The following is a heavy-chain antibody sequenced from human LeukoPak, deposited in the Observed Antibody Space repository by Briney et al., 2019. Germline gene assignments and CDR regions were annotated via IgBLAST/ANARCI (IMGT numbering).Heavy chain of an antibody. D-gene: IGHD2-21*02. V-gene: IGHV3-21*01. Sequence: GGSLRLSCAASGFTFSSYSMNWVRQAPGKGLEWVSSISSSSYIYHADSVKGRFTISRDNAKNSLYLQMNSLRAEDTAVYYCAREDVVVTAYFDYWGQGTLVTVSS. CDR1: GFTFSSYS. CDR3: AREDVVVTAYFDY. CDR2: ISSSSYI. J-gene: IGHJ4*02.